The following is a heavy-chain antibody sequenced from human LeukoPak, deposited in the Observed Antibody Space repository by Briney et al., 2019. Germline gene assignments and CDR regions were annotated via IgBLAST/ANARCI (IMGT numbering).Heavy chain of an antibody. CDR3: AKDRAYYYDSSGPKWFDP. Sequence: PGGSLRLSCAASGLTFSRYAMSWVRQAPGKGLEWVSGVSTSGGSTYYADSVKGRFTISRDNSKNTLYLQMNSLRAEDTALYYCAKDRAYYYDSSGPKWFDPWGQGTLVTVSS. CDR2: VSTSGGST. J-gene: IGHJ5*02. CDR1: GLTFSRYA. D-gene: IGHD3-22*01. V-gene: IGHV3-23*01.